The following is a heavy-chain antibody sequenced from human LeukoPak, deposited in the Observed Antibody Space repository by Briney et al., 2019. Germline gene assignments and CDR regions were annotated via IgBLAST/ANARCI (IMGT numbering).Heavy chain of an antibody. Sequence: PSETLSLTCTVSGGSISSYYWSWIRQPPGKGLEWDGYIHYSGSPNNNPSLKSRVTISVDPSKNQFSLKLSSVTAADTAVYYCAREGRWLQSDYWGQGTLVTVSS. CDR1: GGSISSYY. J-gene: IGHJ4*02. CDR2: IHYSGSP. D-gene: IGHD5-24*01. CDR3: AREGRWLQSDY. V-gene: IGHV4-59*01.